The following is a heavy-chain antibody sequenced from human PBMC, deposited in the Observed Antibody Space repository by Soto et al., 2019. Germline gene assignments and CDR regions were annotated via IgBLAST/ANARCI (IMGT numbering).Heavy chain of an antibody. CDR2: ISGYNGNT. D-gene: IGHD2-15*01. CDR1: GYTFTTYG. CDR3: ASDERAYCSSDNCEHYFDY. J-gene: IGHJ4*02. V-gene: IGHV1-18*01. Sequence: QVQLVQSGAEVKKPGASVKVSCKTSGYTFTTYGVSWVRQAPGLVLEWMGWISGYNGNTNSAPKFQGRVSMTTDTSTSTAYMELRSLRSDDTAVYYCASDERAYCSSDNCEHYFDYWGQGTLVTVSS.